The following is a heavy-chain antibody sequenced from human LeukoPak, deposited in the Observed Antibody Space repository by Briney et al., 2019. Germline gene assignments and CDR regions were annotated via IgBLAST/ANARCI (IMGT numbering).Heavy chain of an antibody. CDR3: ARGPYSSSWYRQFDY. D-gene: IGHD6-13*01. CDR1: GGSFSSYY. J-gene: IGHJ4*02. Sequence: SETLSLTCAVYGGSFSSYYWSWIRQPPGKGLEWIGYIYYSGSTNYNPSLKSRVTISVDTSKNQFSLKLSSVTAADTAVYYCARGPYSSSWYRQFDYWGQGTPVTVSS. CDR2: IYYSGST. V-gene: IGHV4-59*01.